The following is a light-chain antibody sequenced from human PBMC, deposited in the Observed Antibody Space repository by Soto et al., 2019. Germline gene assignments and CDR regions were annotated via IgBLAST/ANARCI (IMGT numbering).Light chain of an antibody. CDR3: QQFYGFPRT. J-gene: IGKJ1*01. CDR1: QAISSY. CDR2: AAS. V-gene: IGKV1-8*01. Sequence: AIRMTQSPSSFSASAGDRVTITCRASQAISSYLAWYQQKPGKAPKLLIYAASTLQSGVPSRFSGSGSGTEFTLTISGLQSEDFASYYCQQFYGFPRTFGQGTKVELK.